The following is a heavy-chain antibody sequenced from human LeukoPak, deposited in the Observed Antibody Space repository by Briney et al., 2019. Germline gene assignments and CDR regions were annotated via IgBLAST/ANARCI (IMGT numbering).Heavy chain of an antibody. V-gene: IGHV3-7*01. Sequence: GGSLRLSCAASGFTFSSYWMSWVRQAPGKGLEWVANIKQDGSEKYYVDSVKGRFTISRDNAKNSLYLQMNSLRAEDTAVYYCATDYGDYRDYYYYMDVWGKGTTATVSS. D-gene: IGHD4-17*01. J-gene: IGHJ6*03. CDR3: ATDYGDYRDYYYYMDV. CDR1: GFTFSSYW. CDR2: IKQDGSEK.